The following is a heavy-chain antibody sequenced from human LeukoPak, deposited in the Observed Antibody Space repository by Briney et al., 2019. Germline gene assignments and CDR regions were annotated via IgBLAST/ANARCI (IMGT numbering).Heavy chain of an antibody. D-gene: IGHD3-3*01. CDR1: GYSFTNYW. V-gene: IGHV5-51*01. Sequence: GESLKISCKGSGYSFTNYWIGWVRQMPGKGLEWMGIIFPGDSHTRYSPSFQGQVTMSADKCISTAYLQWSSLRASDTAMYYCARSSVNWFDPWGQGTLVTVSS. CDR3: ARSSVNWFDP. CDR2: IFPGDSHT. J-gene: IGHJ5*02.